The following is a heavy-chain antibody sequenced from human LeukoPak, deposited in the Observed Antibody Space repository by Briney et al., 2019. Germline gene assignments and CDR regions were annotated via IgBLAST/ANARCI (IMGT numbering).Heavy chain of an antibody. J-gene: IGHJ4*02. Sequence: TGGSLRLSCSASGFTFSSYAMHWVRQAPGKGLEYVSAISSNGGSTYYADSVKDRFTISRDNSKNTLYLQMSSLRAEDTAVYYCVKAHRYFDWSIHFDYWGQGTLVTVSS. CDR3: VKAHRYFDWSIHFDY. V-gene: IGHV3-64D*06. D-gene: IGHD3-9*01. CDR2: ISSNGGST. CDR1: GFTFSSYA.